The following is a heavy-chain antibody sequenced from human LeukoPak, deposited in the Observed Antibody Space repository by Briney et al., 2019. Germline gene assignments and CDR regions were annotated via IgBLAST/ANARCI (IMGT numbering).Heavy chain of an antibody. CDR3: ARGVYIAAAQYGY. Sequence: PSETLSLTCTVSGGSISSFYWSWIRQPPGKGLEWIGYIYYSGTTNYNPSLKSRVTISVDTSKNQFSLKLSSVTAADTAVYYCARGVYIAAAQYGYWGQGTLVTVSS. J-gene: IGHJ4*02. CDR1: GGSISSFY. V-gene: IGHV4-59*01. CDR2: IYYSGTT. D-gene: IGHD6-13*01.